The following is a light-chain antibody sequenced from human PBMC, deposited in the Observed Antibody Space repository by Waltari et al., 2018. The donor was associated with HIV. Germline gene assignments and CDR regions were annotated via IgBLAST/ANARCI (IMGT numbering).Light chain of an antibody. CDR1: NSDVGRYNH. J-gene: IGLJ3*02. V-gene: IGLV2-14*01. CDR2: EVS. CDR3: SSYTGASTPWV. Sequence: SPGQSITISCTGTNSDVGRYNHVSWYQQPPGNAPKLMIYEVSNRPSGISNRFSGYKSGNTASLTISGLQAEDEADYYCSSYTGASTPWVFGGGTKLTVL.